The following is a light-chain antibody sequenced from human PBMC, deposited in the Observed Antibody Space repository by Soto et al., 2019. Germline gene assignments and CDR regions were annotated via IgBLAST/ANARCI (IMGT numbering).Light chain of an antibody. CDR3: QQANSFPRT. V-gene: IGKV1-12*01. J-gene: IGKJ1*01. Sequence: DIQMTQSPSSVSASVGDRLTITCRASQGISNWLAWYQQKPGKAPELLIYSASSLQSGVPSRFRGSGSGTDFTLTISSLQPEDFATYYCQQANSFPRTFGQGTRVEIK. CDR1: QGISNW. CDR2: SAS.